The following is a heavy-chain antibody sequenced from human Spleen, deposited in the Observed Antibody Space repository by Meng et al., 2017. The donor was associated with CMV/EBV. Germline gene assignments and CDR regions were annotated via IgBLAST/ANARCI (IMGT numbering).Heavy chain of an antibody. J-gene: IGHJ3*02. CDR2: ISSSSSYI. Sequence: LSLTCAASGFTFNDYYMSWIRQAPGKGLESVSYISSSSSYIYYADSVKGRFTISRDNAKNSLYLQMNSLRAEDTAVYYCARETVAYCGGDCLDAFDIWGQGTMVTVSS. CDR3: ARETVAYCGGDCLDAFDI. V-gene: IGHV3-11*06. CDR1: GFTFNDYY. D-gene: IGHD2-21*01.